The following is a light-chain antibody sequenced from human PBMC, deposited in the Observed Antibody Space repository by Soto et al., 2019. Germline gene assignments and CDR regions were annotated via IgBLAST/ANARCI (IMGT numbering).Light chain of an antibody. CDR2: EVS. CDR1: SSDVGGYNY. J-gene: IGLJ3*02. Sequence: QSALTQPRSVSGSPGQSVTISCTGTSSDVGGYNYVSWYQQHPGKAPKFMIYEVSNRPSGVSNRFSGSKSGNTASLTISGLQAEDETDYYCNSYTSSFTWVFGGGTQLTVL. CDR3: NSYTSSFTWV. V-gene: IGLV2-14*03.